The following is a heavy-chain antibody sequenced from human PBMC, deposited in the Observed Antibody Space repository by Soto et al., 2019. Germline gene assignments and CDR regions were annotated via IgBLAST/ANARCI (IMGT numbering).Heavy chain of an antibody. V-gene: IGHV1-69*02. CDR2: IIPILGIA. D-gene: IGHD3-10*02. CDR3: ARALIIMSKPPLSILHY. J-gene: IGHJ4*02. CDR1: GGTFSSYT. Sequence: QVQLVQSGAEVKKPGSSVKVSCKASGGTFSSYTISWVRQYPGQGLEWMGRIIPILGIANYAQKFQGRVTITEDKSTSPAYMELSSLRSEDTAVYYCARALIIMSKPPLSILHYWGQGTLVTVSS.